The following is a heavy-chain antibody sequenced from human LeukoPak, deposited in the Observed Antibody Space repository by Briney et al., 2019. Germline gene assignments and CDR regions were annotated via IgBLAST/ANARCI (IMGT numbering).Heavy chain of an antibody. CDR2: IKSQTDGGTT. CDR3: TTGMWIQLWLADY. D-gene: IGHD5-18*01. CDR1: GFTFTNAC. J-gene: IGHJ4*02. Sequence: GGSLRLSCKGSGFTFTNACMSWVRLAPGKGLEWVGHIKSQTDGGTTDYAAPVKGRFTISRDDSKNTLYLQLNSLKTEDTAVYYCTTGMWIQLWLADYWGQGTLVTVSS. V-gene: IGHV3-15*01.